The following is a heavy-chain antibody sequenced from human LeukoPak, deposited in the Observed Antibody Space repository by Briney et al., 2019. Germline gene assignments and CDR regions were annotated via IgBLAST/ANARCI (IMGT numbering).Heavy chain of an antibody. V-gene: IGHV3-23*01. CDR3: AKDSDLKTYYYGSGSYFGGPFDY. CDR1: GFTFSSYA. D-gene: IGHD3-10*01. CDR2: ISGSGGST. J-gene: IGHJ4*02. Sequence: HPGGSLRLSCAASGFTFSSYAMSWVRQAPGKGLEWVSAISGSGGSTYYADSVKGRFTISRDNSKNTLYLQMNSLRAEDTAVYYCAKDSDLKTYYYGSGSYFGGPFDYWGQGTLVTVSS.